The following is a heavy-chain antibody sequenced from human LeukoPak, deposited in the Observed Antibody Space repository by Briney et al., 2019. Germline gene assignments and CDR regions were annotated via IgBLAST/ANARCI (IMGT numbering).Heavy chain of an antibody. CDR2: IKQDESEI. V-gene: IGHV3-7*01. D-gene: IGHD3-22*01. J-gene: IGHJ4*02. CDR1: GFTFSRYW. CDR3: VRVDNSGYLDF. Sequence: GGSLRLSCAASGFTFSRYWMSWVRQAPGKGLEWVANIKQDESEIYYVGSAKGRFTISRDNAKSSLYLQMNSLRAEDTAMYYCVRVDNSGYLDFWGQGTLVTVSS.